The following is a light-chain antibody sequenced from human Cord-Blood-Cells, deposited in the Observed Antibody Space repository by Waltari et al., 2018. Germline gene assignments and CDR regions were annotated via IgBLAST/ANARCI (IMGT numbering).Light chain of an antibody. CDR1: QSLLHSNGYNY. Sequence: DLVMTQSPLSLPVTPGEPASISCRFSQSLLHSNGYNYLDWYLQKPGQSPRLLVYLGSNRASGVPDRFSGSGSGTDFTLKISRVEAEDVGVYYCMQALQTPLTFGGGTKVEIK. V-gene: IGKV2-28*01. CDR3: MQALQTPLT. J-gene: IGKJ4*01. CDR2: LGS.